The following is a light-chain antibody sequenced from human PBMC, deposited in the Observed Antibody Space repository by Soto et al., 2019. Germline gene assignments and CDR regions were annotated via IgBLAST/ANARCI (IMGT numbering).Light chain of an antibody. CDR3: QQYNSYGT. CDR1: QSISSW. V-gene: IGKV1-5*01. J-gene: IGKJ1*01. CDR2: DAS. Sequence: DIQMTQSPSTLSASVGDRVTITCRASQSISSWLAWDQQKPGKAPKLLIYDASSLESAVPSRFSGSGSGTEITLTNSSLQPDDFATYYCQQYNSYGTFGQGTKVEIK.